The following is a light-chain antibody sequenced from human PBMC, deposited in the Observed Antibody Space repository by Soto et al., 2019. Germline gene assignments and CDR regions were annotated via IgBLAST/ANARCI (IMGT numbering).Light chain of an antibody. CDR3: QQYGHSPYT. J-gene: IGKJ2*01. V-gene: IGKV3-20*01. CDR2: GAS. CDR1: QSVGSNY. Sequence: EVVLTQSPGTLSLSPGEGATLSCRASQSVGSNYLDWFQQKLGRAPRLLIYGASSRATGIPDRFSGSGSGTDFTLTMTRLEPEDSADYYCQQYGHSPYTFGQGTKVDIK.